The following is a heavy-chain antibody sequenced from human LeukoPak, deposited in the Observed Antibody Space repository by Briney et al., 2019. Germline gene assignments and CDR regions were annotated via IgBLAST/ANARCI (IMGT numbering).Heavy chain of an antibody. Sequence: GGSLRLSCAASGFTFSSYWMHWVRHAPGKGLVWVSRIDSDGSTITYADSVKGRFTISRDNAKNTLYLQMNSLRAEDTAVYYCARGKASGGYSGYGLDAFDIWGQGTMVTVSS. J-gene: IGHJ3*02. CDR2: IDSDGSTI. D-gene: IGHD5-12*01. CDR3: ARGKASGGYSGYGLDAFDI. CDR1: GFTFSSYW. V-gene: IGHV3-74*01.